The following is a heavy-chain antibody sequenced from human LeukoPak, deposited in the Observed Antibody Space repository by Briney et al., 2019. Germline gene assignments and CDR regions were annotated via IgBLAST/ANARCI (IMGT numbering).Heavy chain of an antibody. J-gene: IGHJ4*02. CDR3: ARDAREYSSNFDY. CDR1: GGSISSSSYY. Sequence: SETLSLTCTVSGGSISSSSYYWGWIRQPPGKGLEWIGSIYYSGSTYYNPSLKSRVTISADTSKNQFSLKLSSVTAADTAVYYCARDAREYSSNFDYWGQGTLVTVSS. V-gene: IGHV4-39*07. D-gene: IGHD2-15*01. CDR2: IYYSGST.